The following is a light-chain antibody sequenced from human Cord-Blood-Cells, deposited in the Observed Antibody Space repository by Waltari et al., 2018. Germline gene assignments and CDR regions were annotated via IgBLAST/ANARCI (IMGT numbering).Light chain of an antibody. J-gene: IGKJ4*01. Sequence: DIQVTRSPYSLSASVGDRVTITCRASQSISSYLNWYQQKPGKAPKLLIYAASSLQSGVPSRFSGSGSGTDFTLTISSLQPEDFATYYCQQSYSTPLTFGGGTKVEIK. CDR2: AAS. V-gene: IGKV1-39*01. CDR1: QSISSY. CDR3: QQSYSTPLT.